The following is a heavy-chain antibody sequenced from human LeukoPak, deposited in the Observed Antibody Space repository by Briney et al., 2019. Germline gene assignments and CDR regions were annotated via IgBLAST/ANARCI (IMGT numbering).Heavy chain of an antibody. Sequence: ASVKVSCKASGYSFSSYGISWVRQAPGQGLEWMGWISAYNGNTKYAQKLEGRVTMTTDTSTSTAYMELRSLRSDDTAVYYCARDESSGSYYFDYWGQGTLVTVSS. V-gene: IGHV1-18*01. CDR1: GYSFSSYG. D-gene: IGHD1-26*01. CDR3: ARDESSGSYYFDY. CDR2: ISAYNGNT. J-gene: IGHJ4*02.